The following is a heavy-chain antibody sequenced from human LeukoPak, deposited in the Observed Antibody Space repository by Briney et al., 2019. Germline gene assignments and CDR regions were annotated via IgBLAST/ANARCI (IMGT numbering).Heavy chain of an antibody. CDR3: AKDFVRYNIQFDN. J-gene: IGHJ4*02. V-gene: IGHV3-23*01. Sequence: PGGSLRLSCAASGLTFSFYAMTWVRQAPGKGLEWVSSISGGGAGTYYADSVRGRFTISRDNSKNTLYLQMNSLRAEDTALYYCAKDFVRYNIQFDNWGQGALVTVSP. D-gene: IGHD3-9*01. CDR2: ISGGGAGT. CDR1: GLTFSFYA.